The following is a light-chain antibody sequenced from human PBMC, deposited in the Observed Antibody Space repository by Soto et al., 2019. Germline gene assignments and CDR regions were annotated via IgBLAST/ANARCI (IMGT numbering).Light chain of an antibody. CDR1: QSVSSSY. V-gene: IGKV3-20*01. Sequence: EIVLTQSPGTLSLSPGERATLSCRASQSVSSSYLAWYQLKRGQAPRPLIYGASSRATGIPDRFSGSGSGTDFTLTISRLEPEDFGVYYCQQYGSSPVFGGGTKVEIK. CDR2: GAS. J-gene: IGKJ4*01. CDR3: QQYGSSPV.